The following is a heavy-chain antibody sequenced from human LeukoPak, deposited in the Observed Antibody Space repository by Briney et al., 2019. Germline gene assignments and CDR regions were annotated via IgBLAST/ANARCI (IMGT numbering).Heavy chain of an antibody. Sequence: ASVKVSCKASGYTFTSYDINWVRQAPGQGLEWMGWMNPNSGNTGYAQKFQGRVTMTRNTSISTAYMELSSLRSEDTAVYYCAKVGDDYGDSSVDYWGQGTLVTVSS. D-gene: IGHD4-17*01. CDR1: GYTFTSYD. CDR2: MNPNSGNT. V-gene: IGHV1-8*01. J-gene: IGHJ4*02. CDR3: AKVGDDYGDSSVDY.